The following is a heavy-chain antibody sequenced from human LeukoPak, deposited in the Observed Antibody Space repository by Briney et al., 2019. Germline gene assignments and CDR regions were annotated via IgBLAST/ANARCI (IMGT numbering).Heavy chain of an antibody. D-gene: IGHD1-1*01. CDR3: VRCTFVLHKRCSAFDV. V-gene: IGHV3-21*01. CDR2: ISSSSSYI. CDR1: GFTFSSYS. J-gene: IGHJ3*01. Sequence: GGSLRLSCAASGFTFSSYSMNWVRQAPGKGLEWVSSISSSSSYIYYADSVKGRFTISRDNAKNSLFLQMNSLRAEDTAVYYCVRCTFVLHKRCSAFDVWGQGTMVTVSA.